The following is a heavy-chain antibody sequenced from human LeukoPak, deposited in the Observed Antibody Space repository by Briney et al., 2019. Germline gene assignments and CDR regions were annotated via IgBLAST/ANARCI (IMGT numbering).Heavy chain of an antibody. CDR2: ISGSGGST. D-gene: IGHD1-26*01. V-gene: IGHV3-23*01. Sequence: GGSLRLSCAASGSTFSSYAMSWVRQAPGKGLEWVSAISGSGGSTYYADSVKGRFTISRDNSKNTLYLQMNSLRAEDTAVYYCAKDSKIVGPTFRSYHYMDVWGKGTTVTVSS. CDR1: GSTFSSYA. J-gene: IGHJ6*03. CDR3: AKDSKIVGPTFRSYHYMDV.